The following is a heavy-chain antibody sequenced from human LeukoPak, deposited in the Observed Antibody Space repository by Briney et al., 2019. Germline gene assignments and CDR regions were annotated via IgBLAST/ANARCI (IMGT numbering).Heavy chain of an antibody. J-gene: IGHJ5*02. CDR2: MNPNSGNT. CDR1: GYTFTSYD. D-gene: IGHD3-3*01. V-gene: IGHV1-8*01. Sequence: TSVKVSCKASGYTFTSYDINWVRQATGQGLEWMGWMNPNSGNTGYAQKFQGRVTMTRNTSISTAYMELSSLRSEDTAVYYCASYDGILGWFDPWGQGTLVTVSS. CDR3: ASYDGILGWFDP.